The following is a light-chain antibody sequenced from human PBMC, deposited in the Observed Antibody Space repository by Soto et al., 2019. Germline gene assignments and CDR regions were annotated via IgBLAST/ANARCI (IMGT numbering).Light chain of an antibody. CDR2: AAS. CDR3: QQSFSPLWT. CDR1: QSISNY. Sequence: DIQMTQSPSSLSASVGDRVTITCRASQSISNYLNWYQQKPGKAPKLLIYAASSMQSRVPSRFSGSGSETDFTLTISSLQPHDSATYYFQQSFSPLWTFGQRTQVEV. V-gene: IGKV1-39*01. J-gene: IGKJ1*01.